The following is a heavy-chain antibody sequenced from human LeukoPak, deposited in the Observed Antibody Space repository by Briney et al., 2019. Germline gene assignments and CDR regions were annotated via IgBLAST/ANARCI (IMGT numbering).Heavy chain of an antibody. CDR1: GGSFSNYY. J-gene: IGHJ3*02. Sequence: SETLSLTCTVSGGSFSNYYWTWIRQSPGRGLEWIGYIFYSGDTNYNPSLKSRVTMSLDTSKNQFSLKLSSVTAADTAVYYCARDQLIDAFDIWGQGTMVTVSS. CDR3: ARDQLIDAFDI. V-gene: IGHV4-59*01. D-gene: IGHD2-2*01. CDR2: IFYSGDT.